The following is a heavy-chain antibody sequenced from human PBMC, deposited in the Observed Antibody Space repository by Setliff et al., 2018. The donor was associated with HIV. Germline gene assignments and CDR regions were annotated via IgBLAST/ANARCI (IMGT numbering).Heavy chain of an antibody. V-gene: IGHV4-59*11. CDR2: IDYGGST. J-gene: IGHJ4*02. CDR3: ASHIAVGPLGYFDY. Sequence: SETLSLTCTVSGGSMSSHYWSWIRQPPGKGLEWIGYIDYGGSTNYNPSLKSRITISVDTSKNQFSLKLSSVTAADTAVYYCASHIAVGPLGYFDYWGQGTPVTVSS. CDR1: GGSMSSHY. D-gene: IGHD6-19*01.